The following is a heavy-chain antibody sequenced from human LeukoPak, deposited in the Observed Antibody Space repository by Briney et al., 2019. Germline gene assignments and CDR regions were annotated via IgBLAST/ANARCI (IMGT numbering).Heavy chain of an antibody. V-gene: IGHV4-61*02. J-gene: IGHJ5*02. Sequence: SQTLSLTRTVSGGSISSATYFWSWIRQPAGKGLEWIGRIYTSGSTNYNPSLKSRVTISVDTSKNQFSLKLSSVTAADTAVYYCARDLDTYGWFDPWGQGTLVTVSS. CDR3: ARDLDTYGWFDP. CDR2: IYTSGST. D-gene: IGHD3-16*01. CDR1: GGSISSATYF.